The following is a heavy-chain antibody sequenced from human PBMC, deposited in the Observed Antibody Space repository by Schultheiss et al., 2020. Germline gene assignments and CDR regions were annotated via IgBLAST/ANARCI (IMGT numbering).Heavy chain of an antibody. V-gene: IGHV4-59*01. Sequence: SETLSLTCTVSGGSISSYYWGWIRQPPGKGLEWIGSMYYSGSTNYNPSLKSRVTISVDTSKNQFSLKLSSVTAADTAVYYCARDTGWDGMDVWGQGTTVTVSS. CDR3: ARDTGWDGMDV. D-gene: IGHD3-16*01. CDR2: MYYSGST. CDR1: GGSISSYY. J-gene: IGHJ6*02.